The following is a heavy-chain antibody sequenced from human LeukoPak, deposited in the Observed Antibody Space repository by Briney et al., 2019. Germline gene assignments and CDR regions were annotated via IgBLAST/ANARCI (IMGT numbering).Heavy chain of an antibody. CDR1: GYTFTGYY. V-gene: IGHV1-2*02. J-gene: IGHJ4*02. CDR2: INPNSDGT. Sequence: ASVKVSCKASGYTFTGYYIHWVRQAPGQGLEWMGWINPNSDGTNYAQKFQGRVTMTRDTSITTAYMELSSLRSDDTAVYYCARDRGDIVATMSDYWGQGTLVTVSS. CDR3: ARDRGDIVATMSDY. D-gene: IGHD5-12*01.